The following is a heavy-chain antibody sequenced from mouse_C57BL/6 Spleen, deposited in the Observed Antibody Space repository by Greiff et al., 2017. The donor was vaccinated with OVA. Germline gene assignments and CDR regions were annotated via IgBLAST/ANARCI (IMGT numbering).Heavy chain of an antibody. J-gene: IGHJ4*01. CDR1: GFTFSDYG. V-gene: IGHV5-17*01. CDR2: ISSGSSTI. D-gene: IGHD4-1*01. Sequence: EVKLVESGGGLVKPGGSLKLSCAASGFTFSDYGMHWVRQAPEQGLEWVAYISSGSSTIYYADTVKGRFTISRDTAKNTLFLQMTSLTSEDTSMYYCERHWDGALDYWGPGTSVTVSS. CDR3: ERHWDGALDY.